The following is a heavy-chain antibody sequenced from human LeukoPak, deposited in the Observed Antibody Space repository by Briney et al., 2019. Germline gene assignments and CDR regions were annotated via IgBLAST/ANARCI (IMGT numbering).Heavy chain of an antibody. CDR3: ARTYDSSSNWFDP. J-gene: IGHJ5*02. Sequence: PSETLSLTCTVSGGSISSYYWSWIRQPPGKGLEWIGYIYYSGSTNYNPSLKSRVTISVDTSKNQFSLKLSSVTAADTAVYYCARTYDSSSNWFDPWGQGTLVTVSS. CDR1: GGSISSYY. D-gene: IGHD3-22*01. V-gene: IGHV4-59*01. CDR2: IYYSGST.